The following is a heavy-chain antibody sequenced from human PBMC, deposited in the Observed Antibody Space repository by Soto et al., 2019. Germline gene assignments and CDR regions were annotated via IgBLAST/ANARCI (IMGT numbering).Heavy chain of an antibody. CDR2: IYYSGST. V-gene: IGHV4-30-4*01. CDR3: ATVPTYYYDRSGYANAFDM. CDR1: GGSINSGDYY. J-gene: IGHJ3*02. D-gene: IGHD3-22*01. Sequence: NPSETLSLTCTVSGGSINSGDYYWSWIRQPPGKGPEWIGYIYYSGSTYHNPSLKSRINISVDTSKNQFSLKLSSVTAADTAVYYCATVPTYYYDRSGYANAFDMWGQGTMVTVSS.